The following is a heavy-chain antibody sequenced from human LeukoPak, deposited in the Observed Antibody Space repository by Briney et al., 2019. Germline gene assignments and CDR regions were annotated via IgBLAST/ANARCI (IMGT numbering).Heavy chain of an antibody. CDR3: ARDSVAGPFFDY. V-gene: IGHV3-30*02. J-gene: IGHJ4*02. CDR2: IRYDGSNK. D-gene: IGHD6-19*01. Sequence: GGSLRLSCAASGFTFSSHGMHWVRQTPAKGLEWVAFIRYDGSNKYYADSVKGRFTISRDNAKNSLYLQMNSLRAEDTAVYYCARDSVAGPFFDYWGQGTLVTVSS. CDR1: GFTFSSHG.